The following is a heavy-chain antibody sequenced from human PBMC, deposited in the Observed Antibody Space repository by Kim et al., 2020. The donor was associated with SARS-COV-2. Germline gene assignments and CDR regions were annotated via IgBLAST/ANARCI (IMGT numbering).Heavy chain of an antibody. V-gene: IGHV4-61*02. Sequence: SETLSLTCTVSGGSISSGSYYWSWIRQPAGKGLEWIGRIYTSGSTNYNPSLKSRVTISVDTSKNQFSLKLSSVTAADTAVYYCARGIPGPGVGLDWFDPWGQGTLVTVSS. D-gene: IGHD3-16*01. J-gene: IGHJ5*02. CDR1: GGSISSGSYY. CDR3: ARGIPGPGVGLDWFDP. CDR2: IYTSGST.